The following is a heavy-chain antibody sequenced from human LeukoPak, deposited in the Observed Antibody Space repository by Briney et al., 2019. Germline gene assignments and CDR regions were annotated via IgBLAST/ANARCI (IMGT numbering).Heavy chain of an antibody. V-gene: IGHV4-39*01. Sequence: PSETLSLTCTVSGGSISSSSYYWGWIRQPPGKGLEWIGSIYYSGSTYYNPSLKSRVTISVDTSKNQFSLKLSSVTAADTAVYYCARLPSPFYRVFYFDYWGQGTLVTVSS. CDR3: ARLPSPFYRVFYFDY. J-gene: IGHJ4*02. D-gene: IGHD2/OR15-2a*01. CDR1: GGSISSSSYY. CDR2: IYYSGST.